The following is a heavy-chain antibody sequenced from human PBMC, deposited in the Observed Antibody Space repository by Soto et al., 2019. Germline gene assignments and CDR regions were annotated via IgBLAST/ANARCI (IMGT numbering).Heavy chain of an antibody. CDR3: GRHEDVVVAGTLSSCAFDI. CDR2: IYYSGST. V-gene: IGHV4-39*01. CDR1: GGSISSSSYY. J-gene: IGHJ3*02. D-gene: IGHD2-15*01. Sequence: QLQLQESGPGLVKPSETLSLTCTVSGGSISSSSYYWGWIRQPPGKGLEWIGSIYYSGSTYYNPALMSRVTVDVNTSKNQFSRKLSSVAAADAAVDYGGRHEDVVVAGTLSSCAFDIWGQGTMVTVSS.